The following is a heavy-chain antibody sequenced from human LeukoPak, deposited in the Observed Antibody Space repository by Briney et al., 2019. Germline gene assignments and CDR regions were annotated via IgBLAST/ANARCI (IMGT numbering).Heavy chain of an antibody. Sequence: SETLSLTCTVSGGSISSYYWSWIRQPPGKGLEWIGYIYYSGSTNYSPSLKSRVTISVDTSKNQFSLKLSSVTAADTAVYYCARDAPDGIDYWGQGTLVTVSS. CDR1: GGSISSYY. V-gene: IGHV4-59*01. D-gene: IGHD1-14*01. CDR3: ARDAPDGIDY. CDR2: IYYSGST. J-gene: IGHJ4*02.